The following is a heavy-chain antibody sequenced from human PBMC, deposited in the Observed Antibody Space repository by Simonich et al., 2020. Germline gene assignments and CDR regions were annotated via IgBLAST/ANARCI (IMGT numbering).Heavy chain of an antibody. CDR2: ISYDGIHK. D-gene: IGHD2-15*01. V-gene: IGHV3-30*07. J-gene: IGHJ3*02. Sequence: QVQLVESGGGVVQPGRSLRLSCAASGFTFSSYAMHGVRQAPGKGQEWLAGISYDGIHKYYADSVKGRFTISRDNSKNTLYLQMNSLRAEDTAVYYCAREGLLLDAFDIWGQGTMVTVSS. CDR3: AREGLLLDAFDI. CDR1: GFTFSSYA.